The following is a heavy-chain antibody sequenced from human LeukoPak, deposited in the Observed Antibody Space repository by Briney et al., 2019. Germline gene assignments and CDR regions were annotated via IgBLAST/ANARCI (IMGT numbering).Heavy chain of an antibody. CDR3: AKDRRSGGSCSDY. J-gene: IGHJ4*02. D-gene: IGHD2-15*01. V-gene: IGHV3-23*01. CDR2: ISGSGDIT. Sequence: GGSLRLSCAASGFTFSGYAMSWVRQAPGRGLEWVSTISGSGDITYYADSVKGRLTISRDNSKNTLYLQMNRLRAEDTAVYYCAKDRRSGGSCSDYWGQGTLVTVSS. CDR1: GFTFSGYA.